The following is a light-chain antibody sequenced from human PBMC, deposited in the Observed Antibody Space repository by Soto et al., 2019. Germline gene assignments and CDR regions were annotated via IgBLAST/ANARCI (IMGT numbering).Light chain of an antibody. CDR1: QTISSW. Sequence: DIQKTQSPSTLSGSVGDRVTITCRASQTISSWLAWYQQKPGKAPKLLIYKASTLKSGVPSRFSGSGSGTEFTLTISSLQPDDFATYYCQPYNIYPLIFGGGTKVGI. CDR2: KAS. V-gene: IGKV1-5*03. J-gene: IGKJ4*01. CDR3: QPYNIYPLI.